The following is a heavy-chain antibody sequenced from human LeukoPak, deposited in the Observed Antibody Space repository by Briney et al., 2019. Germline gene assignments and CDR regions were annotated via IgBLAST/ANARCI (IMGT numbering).Heavy chain of an antibody. V-gene: IGHV3-30*18. Sequence: PGGSLRLSCAASRFNFSIYGMHWVRQAPGKGLEWVALISYDELNKYYADSVKGRFTISRDNSKNTLYLQMNSLRTEDTAVYFCAKDGERYAPRGYHFDYWGQGTLVTVSS. CDR3: AKDGERYAPRGYHFDY. D-gene: IGHD3-10*01. CDR1: RFNFSIYG. CDR2: ISYDELNK. J-gene: IGHJ4*02.